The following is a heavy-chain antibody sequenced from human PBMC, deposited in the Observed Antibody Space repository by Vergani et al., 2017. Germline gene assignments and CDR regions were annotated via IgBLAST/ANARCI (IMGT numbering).Heavy chain of an antibody. J-gene: IGHJ6*02. V-gene: IGHV3-21*01. D-gene: IGHD6-13*01. Sequence: EVQLVESGGGLVKPGGSLRLSCAASGFTFSSYSMNWVRQAPGKGLEWVSSISSSSSYIYYADSVKGRFTISRDNAKNSLYLQMNSLRAEDTAVYYCARSRAAARNQYYYYYYGMDVWGQGTMVTVSS. CDR3: ARSRAAARNQYYYYYYGMDV. CDR1: GFTFSSYS. CDR2: ISSSSSYI.